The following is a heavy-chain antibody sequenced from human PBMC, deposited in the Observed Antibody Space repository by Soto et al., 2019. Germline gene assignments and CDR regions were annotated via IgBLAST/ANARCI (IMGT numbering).Heavy chain of an antibody. CDR2: IYTGGST. CDR3: ARDPGSIAVAGTI. V-gene: IGHV3-53*01. J-gene: IGHJ4*02. CDR1: GFSVSSNY. Sequence: EVQLVESGGGLIQPGGSLRLACAASGFSVSSNYMIWVRQAPGKGLEWVSVIYTGGSTHYADSVEGRFTISRDISKNTLYLQMNSLRAEDTAVYYCARDPGSIAVAGTIWGQGTLVTVSS. D-gene: IGHD6-19*01.